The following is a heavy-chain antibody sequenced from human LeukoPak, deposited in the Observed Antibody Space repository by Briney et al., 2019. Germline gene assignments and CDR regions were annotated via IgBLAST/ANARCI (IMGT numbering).Heavy chain of an antibody. CDR2: IYHSGST. J-gene: IGHJ3*02. CDR1: GGSISSSY. V-gene: IGHV4-59*01. CDR3: VRWQYCGGNCYFSAFDI. Sequence: SETLSLTCTVSGGSISSSYWSWIRQSPGKGLEWIGYIYHSGSTNSNPPLKSRVTIPVDTPKNQFSLKLSSVTAADTAVYYCVRWQYCGGNCYFSAFDIWGQGTMVTVSS. D-gene: IGHD2-21*01.